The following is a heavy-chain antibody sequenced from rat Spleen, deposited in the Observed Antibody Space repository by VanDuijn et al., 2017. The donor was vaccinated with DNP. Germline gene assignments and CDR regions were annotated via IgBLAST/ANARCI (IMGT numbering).Heavy chain of an antibody. V-gene: IGHV5-7*01. CDR3: ARHPPGTYYFDY. CDR2: ISSGGSRT. Sequence: EVQLVESGGGLVQPGRSLKLSCAASGFTFSNYYMTWVRQAPETGLEWVATISSGGSRTYYPDSVKGRFTISRDKTRNSLSLQMNSLRSEDTATYYCARHPPGTYYFDYWGQGVMVTVSS. CDR1: GFTFSNYY. J-gene: IGHJ2*01. D-gene: IGHD1-4*01.